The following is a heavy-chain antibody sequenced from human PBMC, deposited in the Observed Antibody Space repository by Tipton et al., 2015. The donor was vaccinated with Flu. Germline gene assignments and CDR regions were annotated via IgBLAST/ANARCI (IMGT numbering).Heavy chain of an antibody. CDR2: IGASGDT. D-gene: IGHD6-13*01. CDR1: GFTFSSYG. CDR3: TRGPLPDSNWYNGMDV. Sequence: SLRLSCEASGFTFSSYGMHWVRQVTGKGLEWVSGIGASGDTHYAGSVKGRFTISRENAKNSLYLQMNSLRAGDTAVYYCTRGPLPDSNWYNGMDVWGQGTTVTVSS. V-gene: IGHV3-13*01. J-gene: IGHJ6*02.